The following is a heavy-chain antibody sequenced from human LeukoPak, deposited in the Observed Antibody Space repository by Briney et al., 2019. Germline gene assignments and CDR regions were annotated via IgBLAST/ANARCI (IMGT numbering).Heavy chain of an antibody. Sequence: GGSLRLSCAASGFTFSIYAMSWVRQAPGKGPEWVSAIGGSGSSTYYADSMKGRFTISRDNSKNTLFLQMNSLRADDTAVYYCAKETVAGSFQHWGQGTLVTVSS. V-gene: IGHV3-23*01. CDR1: GFTFSIYA. J-gene: IGHJ1*01. CDR3: AKETVAGSFQH. D-gene: IGHD6-19*01. CDR2: IGGSGSST.